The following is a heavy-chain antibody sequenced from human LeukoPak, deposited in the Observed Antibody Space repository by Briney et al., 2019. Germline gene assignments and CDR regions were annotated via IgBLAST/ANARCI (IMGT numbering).Heavy chain of an antibody. V-gene: IGHV4-31*03. D-gene: IGHD4-11*01. CDR1: GGSISSGGYY. CDR3: ARSINPPPWGSNYVGY. Sequence: SETLSLTCTVSGGSISSGGYYWSWIRQHPGKGLEGIGYIYYSGSTYDNPSLKSRVTISVDTSKNQFSLKLSSVTAADTAVYYCARSINPPPWGSNYVGYWGQGTLVTVSS. J-gene: IGHJ4*02. CDR2: IYYSGST.